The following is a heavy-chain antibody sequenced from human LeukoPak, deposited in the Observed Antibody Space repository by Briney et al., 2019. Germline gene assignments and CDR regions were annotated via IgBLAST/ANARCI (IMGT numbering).Heavy chain of an antibody. Sequence: PSETLSLTCAVSGDSIGRGSYYWGWIRQPAGKAPEWIGRIFNTGSTSYNPSLKSRVTISVDTSKNQFSLNLRSVTAADTAVYYCARDTAMAPYWYFDLWGRGTLVTVSS. V-gene: IGHV4-61*02. D-gene: IGHD5-18*01. CDR2: IFNTGST. CDR1: GDSIGRGSYY. CDR3: ARDTAMAPYWYFDL. J-gene: IGHJ2*01.